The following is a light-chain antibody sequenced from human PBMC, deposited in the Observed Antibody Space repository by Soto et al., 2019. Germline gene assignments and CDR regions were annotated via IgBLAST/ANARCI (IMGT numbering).Light chain of an antibody. Sequence: DIQMTQSPSTLSASVRDRVTITCRARQSISIWLAWYQQKPGKAPKLLIYDASILESGVPSRFSGSGSGTEFTLTISSLQPDDFATYYCQQYNSYRTFGQGTKVDNK. J-gene: IGKJ1*01. CDR2: DAS. CDR1: QSISIW. V-gene: IGKV1-5*01. CDR3: QQYNSYRT.